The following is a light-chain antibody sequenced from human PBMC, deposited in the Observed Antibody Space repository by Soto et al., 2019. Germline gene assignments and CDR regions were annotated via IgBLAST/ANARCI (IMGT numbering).Light chain of an antibody. CDR3: QSYDSSLSGSRVV. Sequence: QSVLTQPPSVSGAPGQRVTISCTGSSSNIGAGYDVHWYQQLPGTAPKLLISGDNNRPSGVPDRFSGSKSGTSASLAITGLQDGDEADYYCQSYDSSLSGSRVVFGGGTKLTVL. CDR2: GDN. J-gene: IGLJ2*01. V-gene: IGLV1-40*01. CDR1: SSNIGAGYD.